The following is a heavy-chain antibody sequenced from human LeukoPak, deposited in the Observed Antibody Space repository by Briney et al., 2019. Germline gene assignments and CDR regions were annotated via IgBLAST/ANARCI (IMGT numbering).Heavy chain of an antibody. V-gene: IGHV1-69*05. D-gene: IGHD2-15*01. Sequence: SVKVSCKASGGTFSSYAISWVRQAPGQGLEWMGGIIPIFGTANYAQKFQGRVTITTDESTSTAYMELSSLRSEDTAVYYCASTGLLQNAFDIWGQGTMVTVSS. CDR3: ASTGLLQNAFDI. CDR2: IIPIFGTA. J-gene: IGHJ3*02. CDR1: GGTFSSYA.